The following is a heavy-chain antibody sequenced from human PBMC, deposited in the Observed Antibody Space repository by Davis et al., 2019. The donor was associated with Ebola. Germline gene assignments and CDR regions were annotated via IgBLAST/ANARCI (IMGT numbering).Heavy chain of an antibody. J-gene: IGHJ4*02. CDR1: GYTFTSYG. Sequence: ASVKVSCKASGYTFTSYGISWVRQAPGQGLEWMGWISAYNGNTNYAQKLQGRVTMTGDTSTGTVYMELSGLRYEDTAVYYCARDEILYSSRVSGPLDYWGQGTLVTVSS. CDR3: ARDEILYSSRVSGPLDY. V-gene: IGHV1-18*01. D-gene: IGHD2-8*01. CDR2: ISAYNGNT.